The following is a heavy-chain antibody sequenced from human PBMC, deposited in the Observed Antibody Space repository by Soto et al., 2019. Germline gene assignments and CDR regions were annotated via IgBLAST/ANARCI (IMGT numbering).Heavy chain of an antibody. Sequence: QVHLVQSGAEVKKPGASVRVSCKASGYSVTDYAIHWVRQAPGQTFEWMGWVNPANGHTKYSEKYQGRVTISWDTSATTANMELTSLTSEETAVYYCARGSAWLVLGAEPAPHWGQGTLVTVS. CDR3: ARGSAWLVLGAEPAPH. D-gene: IGHD6-19*01. CDR1: GYSVTDYA. J-gene: IGHJ4*02. CDR2: VNPANGHT. V-gene: IGHV1-3*01.